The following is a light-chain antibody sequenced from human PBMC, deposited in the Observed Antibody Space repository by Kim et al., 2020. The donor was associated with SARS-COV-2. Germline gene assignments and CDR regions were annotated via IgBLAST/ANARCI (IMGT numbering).Light chain of an antibody. CDR3: QQYGSSPRT. Sequence: SPGERATLSCRASQRVSSSYLAWYQQKPGQAPRLLIYGASSRATGIPDRFSGSGSGTDFTLTTSRLEPEDFAVYYCQQYGSSPRTFGQGTKVDIK. V-gene: IGKV3-20*01. CDR1: QRVSSSY. J-gene: IGKJ1*01. CDR2: GAS.